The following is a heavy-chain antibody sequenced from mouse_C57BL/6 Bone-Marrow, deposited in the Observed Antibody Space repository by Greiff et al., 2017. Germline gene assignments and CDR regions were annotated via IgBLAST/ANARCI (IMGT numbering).Heavy chain of an antibody. CDR2: FYPGSGSI. Sequence: VKLMESGAELVKPGASVTLSCKASGYTFTEYTIHWVKQRSGQGLEWIGWFYPGSGSIKYNEKFKGKATLTADKSSRTVYMERSILTSDDSAVYCCASHGYGRGAFAYWGQGTLVTVSA. J-gene: IGHJ3*01. CDR3: ASHGYGRGAFAY. D-gene: IGHD1-1*01. CDR1: GYTFTEYT. V-gene: IGHV1-62-2*01.